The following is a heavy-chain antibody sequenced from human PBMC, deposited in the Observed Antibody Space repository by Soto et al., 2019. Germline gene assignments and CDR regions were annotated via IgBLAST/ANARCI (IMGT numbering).Heavy chain of an antibody. D-gene: IGHD2-2*02. CDR1: GGTFSSYA. CDR3: ARDSDIVVVPAAIRSGYYYYYGMDV. V-gene: IGHV1-69*13. CDR2: IIPIFGTA. Sequence: ASVKVSCKASGGTFSSYAISWVRQAPGQGLEWMGGIIPIFGTANYAQKFQGRVTITADESTSTAYMELSSLRSEDTAVYYCARDSDIVVVPAAIRSGYYYYYGMDVWGQGTTVTVSS. J-gene: IGHJ6*02.